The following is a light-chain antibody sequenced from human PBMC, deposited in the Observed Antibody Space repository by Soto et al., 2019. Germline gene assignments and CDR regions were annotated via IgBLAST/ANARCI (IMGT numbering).Light chain of an antibody. V-gene: IGKV3-11*01. CDR2: DAS. CDR1: QSVSNF. Sequence: IVLTQSPATLSLPPGERATLTCRASQSVSNFLAWYQHKPGQAPRLLIYDASIRATGVPARFSGSGSGTDFSLTISSLEPEDFAIYYCQQRSIWPPWTFGQGTKVDIK. CDR3: QQRSIWPPWT. J-gene: IGKJ1*01.